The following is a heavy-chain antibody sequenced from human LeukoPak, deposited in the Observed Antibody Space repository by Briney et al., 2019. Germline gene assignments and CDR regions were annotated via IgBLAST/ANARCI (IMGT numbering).Heavy chain of an antibody. CDR2: ISGDGGGT. CDR3: AKDQPKRLLRGEFDY. Sequence: PGGSLRLSCAASGFTFSSYAMSWVRQAPGKGLEWVSAISGDGGGTFYADSVKGRFTISRDNSKNTLYLQMNGLRAEDTAVYYCAKDQPKRLLRGEFDYWGQGTLVTVSS. J-gene: IGHJ4*02. V-gene: IGHV3-23*01. CDR1: GFTFSSYA. D-gene: IGHD1-26*01.